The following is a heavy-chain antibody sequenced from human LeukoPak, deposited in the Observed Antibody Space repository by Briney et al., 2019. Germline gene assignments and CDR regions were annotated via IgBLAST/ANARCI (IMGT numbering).Heavy chain of an antibody. CDR1: GFTVSANY. CDR2: IYFGGKT. J-gene: IGHJ3*01. D-gene: IGHD3-22*01. CDR3: GSNDYYDSSGYYSERSFGL. V-gene: IGHV3-66*01. Sequence: PGGSLRLSCAASGFTVSANYMTWVRQAPGKGLEWVSVIYFGGKTYYADSVKGRFIISRDDSRHTLYLQMNNVRAEDTAVYYCGSNDYYDSSGYYSERSFGLWGQGTVVIVSS.